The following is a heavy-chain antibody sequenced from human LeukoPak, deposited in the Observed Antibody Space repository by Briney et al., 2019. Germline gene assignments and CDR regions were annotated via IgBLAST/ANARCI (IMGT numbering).Heavy chain of an antibody. CDR3: ARGDIVVVPAGTPNFDP. CDR1: GYTFTSYT. Sequence: ASVKVSCKASGYTFTSYTMNWVRQAPGQGLEWMGWINPNSGGTNYAQKFQGRVTMTRDTSISTAYMELSRLRSDDTAVYYCARGDIVVVPAGTPNFDPWGQGTLVTVSS. V-gene: IGHV1-2*02. J-gene: IGHJ5*02. D-gene: IGHD2-2*01. CDR2: INPNSGGT.